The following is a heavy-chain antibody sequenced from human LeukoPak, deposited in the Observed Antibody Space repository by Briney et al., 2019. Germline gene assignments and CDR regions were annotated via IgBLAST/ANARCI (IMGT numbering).Heavy chain of an antibody. Sequence: GRSLRLSCAASGFTFSSYGMHWVRQAPGKGLEWVAVISYDRSNKYYADSVKGRFTISRDNSKNTLYLQMNSLRAEDTAVYYCARGMVYDSSGYMYYFDYWGQGTLVTVSS. J-gene: IGHJ4*02. CDR2: ISYDRSNK. V-gene: IGHV3-30*03. D-gene: IGHD3-22*01. CDR1: GFTFSSYG. CDR3: ARGMVYDSSGYMYYFDY.